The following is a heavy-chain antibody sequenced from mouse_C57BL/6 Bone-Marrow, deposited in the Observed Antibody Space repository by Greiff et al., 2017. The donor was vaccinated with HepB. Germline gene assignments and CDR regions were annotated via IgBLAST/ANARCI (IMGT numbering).Heavy chain of an antibody. CDR2: IWSGGST. CDR1: GFSLTSYG. D-gene: IGHD1-1*01. Sequence: VMLVESGPGLVQPSQSLSITCTVSGFSLTSYGVHWVRQSPGKGLEWLGVIWSGGSTDYNAAFISRLSISKDNSKSQVFFKMNSLQADDTAIYYCARNSGSSYNYAMDYWGQGTSVTVSS. CDR3: ARNSGSSYNYAMDY. V-gene: IGHV2-2*01. J-gene: IGHJ4*01.